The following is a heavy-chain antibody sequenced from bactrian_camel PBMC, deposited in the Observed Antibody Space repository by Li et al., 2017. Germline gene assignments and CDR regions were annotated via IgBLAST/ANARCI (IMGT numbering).Heavy chain of an antibody. Sequence: HVQLVESGGGSVQAGGSLKLSCVASGYIVFAVCKMGWYRQAPGKERELVSTIRATERTTYVVDSVKDRFTISQDNAKTTVYLQMNSLKPEDTAMYYCRTFCTETLRVYWGQGTQVTVS. CDR3: RTFCTETLRVY. J-gene: IGHJ4*01. D-gene: IGHD5*01. CDR1: GYIVFAVCK. V-gene: IGHV3S53*01. CDR2: IRATERT.